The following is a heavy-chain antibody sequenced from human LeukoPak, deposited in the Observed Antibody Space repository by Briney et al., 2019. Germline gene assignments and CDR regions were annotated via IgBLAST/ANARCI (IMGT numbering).Heavy chain of an antibody. CDR3: AGDRYYYDSSGYSLFDY. CDR2: INHSGST. D-gene: IGHD3-22*01. Sequence: SETLSLTCAVYGGSFSGYYWSWIRQPPGKGLEWIGEINHSGSTNYNPSLKSRVTMSVDTSKNQFSLKLSSVTAADTAVYYCAGDRYYYDSSGYSLFDYWGQGTLVTVSS. J-gene: IGHJ4*02. V-gene: IGHV4-34*01. CDR1: GGSFSGYY.